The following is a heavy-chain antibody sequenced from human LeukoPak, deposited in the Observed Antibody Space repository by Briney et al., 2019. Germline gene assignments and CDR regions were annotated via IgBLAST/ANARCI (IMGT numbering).Heavy chain of an antibody. D-gene: IGHD2-21*02. Sequence: PSETLSLTCTVSGGSISSYYWSWIRQPPGKGPEWIGYIYYSGSTNYNPSLKSRVTISVDTSRNQFSLKLSSVTAADTAVYYCARFAYCGGHCWYYFDYWGQGTLVTVSS. J-gene: IGHJ4*02. CDR1: GGSISSYY. CDR3: ARFAYCGGHCWYYFDY. V-gene: IGHV4-59*01. CDR2: IYYSGST.